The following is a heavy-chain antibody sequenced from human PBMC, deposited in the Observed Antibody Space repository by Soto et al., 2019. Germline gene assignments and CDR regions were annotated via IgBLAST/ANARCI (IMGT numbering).Heavy chain of an antibody. J-gene: IGHJ6*02. V-gene: IGHV1-46*01. CDR1: GYTFTSYY. D-gene: IGHD6-13*01. Sequence: QVQLVQSGAEVKKPGASVKVSCKASGYTFTSYYMHWVRQAPGQGLEWMGIINPSGGSTSYAQKFKGRVTMNRETSTSTVYMELSSLRSEDTAVYYCARDGGEQQLVRGYYYYGMDVWGQGTTVTVSS. CDR2: INPSGGST. CDR3: ARDGGEQQLVRGYYYYGMDV.